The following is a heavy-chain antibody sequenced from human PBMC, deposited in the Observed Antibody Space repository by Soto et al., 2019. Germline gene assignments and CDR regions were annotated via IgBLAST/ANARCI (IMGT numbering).Heavy chain of an antibody. J-gene: IGHJ4*02. V-gene: IGHV3-30-3*01. D-gene: IGHD3-10*01. Sequence: GGSLRLSCAASGFTFSSYAMHWVRQAPGKGLEWVAVISYDGSNKYYADSVKGRFTISRDNSKNTLYLQMNSLRAEDTAVYYCARARSNYYGSGRDSGPDYWGQGTLVTVSS. CDR3: ARARSNYYGSGRDSGPDY. CDR1: GFTFSSYA. CDR2: ISYDGSNK.